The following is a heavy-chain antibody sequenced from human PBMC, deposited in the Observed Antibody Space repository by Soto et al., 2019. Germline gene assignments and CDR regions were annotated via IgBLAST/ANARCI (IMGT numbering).Heavy chain of an antibody. Sequence: GASVKVSCKASGGTFSSYAISWVRQAPGQGLEWMGGIIPIFGTANYAQKFQGRVTITADESTSTAYMELSSLTAEDTAVYYCAKSQGERQLVDAFDIWGQGTMVTVSS. CDR3: AKSQGERQLVDAFDI. D-gene: IGHD1-1*01. J-gene: IGHJ3*02. CDR1: GGTFSSYA. CDR2: IIPIFGTA. V-gene: IGHV1-69*13.